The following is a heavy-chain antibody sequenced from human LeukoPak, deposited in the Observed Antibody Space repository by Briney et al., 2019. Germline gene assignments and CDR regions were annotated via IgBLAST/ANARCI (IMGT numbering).Heavy chain of an antibody. J-gene: IGHJ4*02. CDR1: GFTFTGYY. Sequence: GASVKVSCKASGFTFTGYYMHWVRQAPGQGLEWMGWINPNSGGTNNAQKFQGRVTMTRDTSISTAYMELSRLRSDDTAVYYCARDRTRTGYSSGWYHDYWGQGTLVTVSS. D-gene: IGHD6-19*01. CDR3: ARDRTRTGYSSGWYHDY. V-gene: IGHV1-2*02. CDR2: INPNSGGT.